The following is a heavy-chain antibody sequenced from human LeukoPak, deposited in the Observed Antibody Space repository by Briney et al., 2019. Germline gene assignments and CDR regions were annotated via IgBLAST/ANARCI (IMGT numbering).Heavy chain of an antibody. Sequence: SETLSLTCTVSGYSISSGYYWGWMRQPPGKGLEWIGSIYHSGSTYYNPSLKRRVTIPVDTSKNPFSLKLSSVTAADTAVYYCASQSLQNYYYFYGMDVWGQGTTVTVSS. D-gene: IGHD3-16*02. J-gene: IGHJ6*02. CDR1: GYSISSGYY. CDR2: IYHSGST. CDR3: ASQSLQNYYYFYGMDV. V-gene: IGHV4-38-2*02.